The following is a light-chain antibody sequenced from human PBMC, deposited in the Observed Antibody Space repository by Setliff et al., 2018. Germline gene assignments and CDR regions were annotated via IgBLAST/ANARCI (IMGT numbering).Light chain of an antibody. Sequence: ALTQPASVSGSPGQSITISCTGTSSDVGGYNYVSWYQQHPGKAPKLMIYEVSKRPSGVPDRFSGSKSGNTASLTVSGLQAEDEADYYCSSYAGSNNYVFGTGTRSPS. V-gene: IGLV2-8*01. CDR2: EVS. J-gene: IGLJ1*01. CDR1: SSDVGGYNY. CDR3: SSYAGSNNYV.